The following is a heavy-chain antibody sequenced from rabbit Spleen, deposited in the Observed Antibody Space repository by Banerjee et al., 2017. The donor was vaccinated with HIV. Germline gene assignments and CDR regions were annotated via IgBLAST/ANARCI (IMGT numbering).Heavy chain of an antibody. J-gene: IGHJ4*01. CDR1: GFSFSSGYY. V-gene: IGHV1S40*01. CDR2: IYPITETT. Sequence: QSLEESGGDLVKPGASLTLTCTGSGFSFSSGYYICWVRQAPGKGLEWIGIIYPITETTYYANWVNGRFTISSDNAQNTVDLQMNSLTAADTATYFFAREDVGGSVSLWGPGTLVTVS. CDR3: AREDVGGSVSL. D-gene: IGHD1-1*01.